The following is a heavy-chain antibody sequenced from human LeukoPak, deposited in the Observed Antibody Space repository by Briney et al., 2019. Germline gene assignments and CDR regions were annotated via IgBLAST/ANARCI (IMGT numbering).Heavy chain of an antibody. V-gene: IGHV1-69*05. CDR1: GYTFTSYG. CDR3: ARALEYSSSSYLNG. D-gene: IGHD6-6*01. J-gene: IGHJ4*02. CDR2: INPIFGTA. Sequence: SVKVSCKASGYTFTSYGITWVRQAPGQGLEWMGGINPIFGTANYAQKFQGRVTITTDESTSTAYMELSSLRSEDTAVYYCARALEYSSSSYLNGWGQGTLVTVSS.